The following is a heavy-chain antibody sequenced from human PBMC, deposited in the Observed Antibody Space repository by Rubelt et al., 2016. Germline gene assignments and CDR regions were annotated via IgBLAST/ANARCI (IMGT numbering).Heavy chain of an antibody. V-gene: IGHV4-39*07. CDR1: GGSISSSSYY. Sequence: QLQLQESGPGLVKPSETLSLTCTVSGGSISSSSYYWGWIRQPPGKGLEWIGSIYYSGSTYYNPSLKGRVTISVDTSKNQFSLKLNSLTAADTAVYYCARDNSGRELDYWGLGTLVTVSS. CDR2: IYYSGST. J-gene: IGHJ4*02. D-gene: IGHD5-24*01. CDR3: ARDNSGRELDY.